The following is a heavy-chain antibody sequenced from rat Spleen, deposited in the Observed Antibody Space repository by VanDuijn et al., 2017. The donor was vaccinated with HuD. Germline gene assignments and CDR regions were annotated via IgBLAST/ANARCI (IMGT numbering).Heavy chain of an antibody. D-gene: IGHD5-1*01. Sequence: EVQLVESGGGLVQPGRSLKLSCAASGFTFSDYYMAWVRQAPTKGLEWVASISAGGGGSYYPDSVKGRFTISRDNARGTLYLQMDSLRSEDTATDYYALHPQLGVFWYFDFWGPGTMVTVSS. CDR2: ISAGGGGS. J-gene: IGHJ1*01. V-gene: IGHV5-25*01. CDR1: GFTFSDYY. CDR3: ALHPQLGVFWYFDF.